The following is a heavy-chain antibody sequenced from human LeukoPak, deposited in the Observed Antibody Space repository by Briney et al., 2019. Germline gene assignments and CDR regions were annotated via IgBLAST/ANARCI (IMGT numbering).Heavy chain of an antibody. V-gene: IGHV4-59*01. CDR2: IYYSGST. CDR1: GGSISSYY. J-gene: IGHJ4*02. Sequence: SETLSLTCTVSGGSISSYYWSWIRQPPGKGLQWIGYIYYSGSTNYNPSLKSRVTISVDTSKNQFSLKLSSVTAADTAVYYCARSQTYYDILTGYYPGKLDYWGQGILVTVSS. CDR3: ARSQTYYDILTGYYPGKLDY. D-gene: IGHD3-9*01.